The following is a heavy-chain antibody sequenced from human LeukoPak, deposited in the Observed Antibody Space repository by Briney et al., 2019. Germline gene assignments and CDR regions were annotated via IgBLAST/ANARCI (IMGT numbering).Heavy chain of an antibody. V-gene: IGHV3-48*01. Sequence: GGSLRLSCAASGFTFSTHGMNWVRQAPGKGLEWVSYISGSGDTTYYADSVKGRFTISRDNAKNSLYLQMNSLRVEDTALYYCARRLASWGQGTLVTVSS. CDR2: ISGSGDTT. CDR1: GFTFSTHG. J-gene: IGHJ4*02. CDR3: ARRLAS.